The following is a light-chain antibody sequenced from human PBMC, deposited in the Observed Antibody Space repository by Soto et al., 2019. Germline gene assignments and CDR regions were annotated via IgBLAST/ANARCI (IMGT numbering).Light chain of an antibody. CDR3: QQYDTSPWT. CDR2: DAS. CDR1: QSISSW. V-gene: IGKV1-5*01. Sequence: DIQMTQSPSTLSASVGDRVTITCRASQSISSWLAWYQQKPGKAPKLLIYDASTLQSGVPSRFSGSGSGTEFTLTISRLQPDDFATYYCQQYDTSPWTFGQGTKVDIK. J-gene: IGKJ1*01.